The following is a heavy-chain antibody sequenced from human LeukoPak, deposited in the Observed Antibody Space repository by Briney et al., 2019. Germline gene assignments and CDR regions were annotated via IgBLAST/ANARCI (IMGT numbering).Heavy chain of an antibody. Sequence: PSETLSLTCTVSGGSISSQYWSWIRQPPGKGLEWIGYIYYSGSTNYNPSLKSRVTISVDTSKNQFSLKLSSVIAADTAVYYCARYTRPTTPHGAQYYYMDVWGKGTTVTVSS. CDR3: ARYTRPTTPHGAQYYYMDV. CDR1: GGSISSQY. D-gene: IGHD4-11*01. V-gene: IGHV4-59*11. J-gene: IGHJ6*03. CDR2: IYYSGST.